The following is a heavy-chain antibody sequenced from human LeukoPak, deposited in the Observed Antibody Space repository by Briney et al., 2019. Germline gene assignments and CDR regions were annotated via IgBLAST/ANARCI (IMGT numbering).Heavy chain of an antibody. V-gene: IGHV1-18*01. CDR1: GYTFTSYG. J-gene: IGHJ6*03. CDR3: ARGDYMDV. CDR2: ISTYNGNT. Sequence: ASVKVSCKASGYTFTSYGISWVRQAPGQGLEWMGWISTYNGNTKDAQKFPGRVSMTTDTSTSTAYMELRSLRSDDTAVYYCARGDYMDVWGKGTTVTASS.